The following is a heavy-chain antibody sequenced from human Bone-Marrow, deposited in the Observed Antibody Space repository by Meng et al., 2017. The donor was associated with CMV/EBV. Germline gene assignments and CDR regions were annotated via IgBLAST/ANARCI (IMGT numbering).Heavy chain of an antibody. CDR3: ARDLRQLVRYYYYYYGMDV. CDR2: ISGGGIST. V-gene: IGHV3-23*01. D-gene: IGHD6-6*01. Sequence: GESLKISCAASGFTFSSYGMSWVRQAPGKGLEWVSGISGGGISTYYADSVKGRFTISRDNSKNTLYLQMSSLRAEDTAVYYCARDLRQLVRYYYYYYGMDVWGQGTTVTVSS. CDR1: GFTFSSYG. J-gene: IGHJ6*02.